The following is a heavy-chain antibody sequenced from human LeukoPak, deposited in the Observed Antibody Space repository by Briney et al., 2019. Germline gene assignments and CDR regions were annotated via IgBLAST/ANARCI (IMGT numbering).Heavy chain of an antibody. CDR3: ASQSTFGRRDWFDP. Sequence: ASVKVSCKASGGTFSSYAISWVRQAPGQGLEWMGGIIPIFGTADYAQKFQGRVTITADKSTSTAYMELSSLRSEDTAVYYCASQSTFGRRDWFDPWGQGTLVTVSS. CDR1: GGTFSSYA. D-gene: IGHD3-16*01. CDR2: IIPIFGTA. J-gene: IGHJ5*02. V-gene: IGHV1-69*06.